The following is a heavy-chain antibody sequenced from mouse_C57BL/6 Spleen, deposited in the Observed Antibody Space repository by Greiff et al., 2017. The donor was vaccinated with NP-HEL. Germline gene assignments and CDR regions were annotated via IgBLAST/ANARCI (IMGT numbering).Heavy chain of an antibody. CDR3: TTHITTVVGFDY. J-gene: IGHJ2*01. CDR1: GFNIKDDY. Sequence: EVQLQQSGAELVRPGASVKLSCTASGFNIKDDYMHWVKQRPEQGLEWIGWIDPENGDTEYASKFQGKATITADTSSNTAYLQLSSLTSEDTAVYYCTTHITTVVGFDYWGQGTTLTVSS. V-gene: IGHV14-4*01. D-gene: IGHD1-1*01. CDR2: IDPENGDT.